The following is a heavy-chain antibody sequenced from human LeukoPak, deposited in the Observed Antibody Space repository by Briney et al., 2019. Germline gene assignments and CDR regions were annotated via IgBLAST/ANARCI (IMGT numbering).Heavy chain of an antibody. CDR3: ARHVSAYTYYYDSSGSLDY. CDR2: IYYSGST. Sequence: SETLSLTCTVSGGSISSSSYYWGWIRQPPGKGLEWIGSIYYSGSTYYNLSLKSRVTISVDTSKNQFSLKLSSVTAADTAVYYCARHVSAYTYYYDSSGSLDYWGQGTLVTVSS. D-gene: IGHD3-22*01. CDR1: GGSISSSSYY. J-gene: IGHJ4*02. V-gene: IGHV4-39*01.